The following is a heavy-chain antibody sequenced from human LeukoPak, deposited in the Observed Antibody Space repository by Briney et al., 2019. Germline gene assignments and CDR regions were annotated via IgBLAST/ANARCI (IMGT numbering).Heavy chain of an antibody. Sequence: TSQTLSLTCTVSGGSISSGSYYWSWIRQPAGKGLEWIGRIYTSGSTNYNPSLKSRVTISVDTSKNQFSLKLSSVTAADTAVYYCARHDNGFDYWGQGTLVTVSA. D-gene: IGHD3-16*01. CDR2: IYTSGST. V-gene: IGHV4-61*02. CDR3: ARHDNGFDY. J-gene: IGHJ4*02. CDR1: GGSISSGSYY.